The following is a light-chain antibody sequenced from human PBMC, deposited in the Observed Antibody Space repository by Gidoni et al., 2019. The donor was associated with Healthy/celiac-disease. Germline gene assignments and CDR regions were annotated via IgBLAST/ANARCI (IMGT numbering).Light chain of an antibody. CDR1: QSVSSY. V-gene: IGKV3-11*01. J-gene: IGKJ4*01. Sequence: DIVLTQSPATLSLSPGERATLPCRASQSVSSYLAWYQQKPGQAPRLLIYDASNRATGIPARFSGSGSGTDFTLTISSLEPEDFAVYYCQQRSNWPRFGGGTKVEIK. CDR3: QQRSNWPR. CDR2: DAS.